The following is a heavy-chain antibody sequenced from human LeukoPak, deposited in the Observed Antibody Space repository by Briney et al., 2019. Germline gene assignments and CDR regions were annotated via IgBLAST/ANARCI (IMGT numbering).Heavy chain of an antibody. CDR1: GGTFSSYA. V-gene: IGHV1-69*06. CDR3: ARGDDSGYDSDFDY. J-gene: IGHJ4*02. D-gene: IGHD5-12*01. Sequence: SVKVSCKASGGTFSSYAISWVRQAPGQGLEWMGGIIPILGTANYAQKFQGRVTITADKSTSTAYMELSSLRSEDTAVYYCARGDDSGYDSDFDYWGQGTLVTVSS. CDR2: IIPILGTA.